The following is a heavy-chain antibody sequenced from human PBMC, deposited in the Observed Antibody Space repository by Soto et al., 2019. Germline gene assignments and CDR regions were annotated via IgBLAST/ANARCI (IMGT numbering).Heavy chain of an antibody. CDR1: VGTLGSYT. CDR3: EWRWLQYGLDH. V-gene: IGHV1-69*02. CDR2: ILPNVDLT. Sequence: QVQLVQSGAEVRMPGSSVKVSCKASVGTLGSYTVPWVRQAPGQGLEWMGRILPNVDLTNYAEKLQGRLPITADTSTSTAYMELSSLRSDDTALYYCEWRWLQYGLDHGGQGTLFTVSS. D-gene: IGHD5-12*01. J-gene: IGHJ4*02.